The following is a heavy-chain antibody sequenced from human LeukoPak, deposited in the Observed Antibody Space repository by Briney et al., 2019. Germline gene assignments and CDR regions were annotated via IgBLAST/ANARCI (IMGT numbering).Heavy chain of an antibody. CDR3: AKDIVVVPAATHDY. J-gene: IGHJ4*02. D-gene: IGHD2-2*01. V-gene: IGHV3-30*02. CDR1: GFTFSSYG. Sequence: GGSLRLSCAASGFTFSSYGMHWVRQAPGKGLEWVAFIRYDGSNKYYADSVKGRFTISRDNSKNTLYLQMNSPRAEDTAVYYCAKDIVVVPAATHDYWGQGTLVTVSS. CDR2: IRYDGSNK.